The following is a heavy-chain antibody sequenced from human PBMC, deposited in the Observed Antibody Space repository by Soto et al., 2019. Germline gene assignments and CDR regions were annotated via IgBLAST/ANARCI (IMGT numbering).Heavy chain of an antibody. J-gene: IGHJ4*02. V-gene: IGHV1-69*06. CDR1: GGTFSSYA. CDR3: ARGVRGFGVVAYFDY. CDR2: IIPIFGTA. Sequence: ASVKVSCKASGGTFSSYAISWVRQAPGQGLEWMGGIIPIFGTANYAQKFQGRVTITADKSTSTAYMELSSLRSEDTAVYYCARGVRGFGVVAYFDYWGQGTLVTVSS. D-gene: IGHD3-3*01.